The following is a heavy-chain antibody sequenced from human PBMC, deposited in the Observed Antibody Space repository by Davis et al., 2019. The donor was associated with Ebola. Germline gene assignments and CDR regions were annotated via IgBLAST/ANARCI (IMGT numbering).Heavy chain of an antibody. Sequence: GESLKISCAASGFTFTSAWMSWVRQAPGKGLEWVANIKQDGSEKYYVDSVKGRFTISRDNAKNSLYLQMNSLRAEDTAVYYCARDFGIGELFFENWFDPWGQGTLVTVSS. D-gene: IGHD3-10*01. CDR1: GFTFTSAW. CDR2: IKQDGSEK. CDR3: ARDFGIGELFFENWFDP. V-gene: IGHV3-7*01. J-gene: IGHJ5*02.